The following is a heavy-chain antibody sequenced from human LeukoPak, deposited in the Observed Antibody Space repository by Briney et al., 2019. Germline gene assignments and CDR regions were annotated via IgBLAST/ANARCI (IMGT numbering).Heavy chain of an antibody. J-gene: IGHJ4*02. D-gene: IGHD1-1*01. Sequence: SETLSLTCSVSGGSISSSGFSWVWIRQPPGKGLEWIGSINYSGSAYYYPSLKSRVTISLDTSKNQFSLKLSSVTAADTAVYYCARINCGDYWGQGTLVTVSS. CDR2: INYSGSA. CDR1: GGSISSSGFS. V-gene: IGHV4-39*07. CDR3: ARINCGDY.